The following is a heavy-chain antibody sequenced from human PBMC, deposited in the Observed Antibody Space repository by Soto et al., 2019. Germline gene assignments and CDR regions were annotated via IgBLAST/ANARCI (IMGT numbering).Heavy chain of an antibody. V-gene: IGHV1-8*01. CDR1: GYTFTSDD. Sequence: ASVKVSCKASGYTFTSDDINWVRQATGQGLEWMGWMNANSGNTGYAQKFQGRVTMTRNTSISTAYMELSSLRSEDTAVYYCARKGGWLYSMDVWGQGTTVTVSS. CDR2: MNANSGNT. J-gene: IGHJ6*02. D-gene: IGHD3-22*01. CDR3: ARKGGWLYSMDV.